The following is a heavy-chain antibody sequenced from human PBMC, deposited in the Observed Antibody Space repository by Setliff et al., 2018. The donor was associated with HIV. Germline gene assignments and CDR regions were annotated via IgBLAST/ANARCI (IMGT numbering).Heavy chain of an antibody. J-gene: IGHJ6*03. CDR1: GYTFSRYA. Sequence: ASVKVSCKASGYTFSRYAVHWVRQAPGQRLEWMGWINAGNGNTKYSQKFQGRVSIARDTSASTAYMELSGLRSEDTAVYYCARVQTMAVAGTQYYYMDVWGKGTTVTVSS. CDR3: ARVQTMAVAGTQYYYMDV. CDR2: INAGNGNT. V-gene: IGHV1-3*01. D-gene: IGHD6-19*01.